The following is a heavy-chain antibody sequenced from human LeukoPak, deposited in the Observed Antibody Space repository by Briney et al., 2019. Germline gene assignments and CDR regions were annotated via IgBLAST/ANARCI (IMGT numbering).Heavy chain of an antibody. J-gene: IGHJ4*02. CDR3: AREGVFGDYGY. CDR2: IYSGGST. V-gene: IGHV3-66*01. D-gene: IGHD4-17*01. CDR1: GFTVSSSY. Sequence: GGSLRLSCAASGFTVSSSYMSWVRQAPGKGLEWVSVIYSGGSTYYTDSVKGRFTISRDISKNTLYLQMNSLRAEDTAVYYCAREGVFGDYGYWGQGTLVTVSS.